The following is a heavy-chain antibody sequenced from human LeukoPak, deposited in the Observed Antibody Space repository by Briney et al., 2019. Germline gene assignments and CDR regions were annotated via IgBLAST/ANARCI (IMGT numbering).Heavy chain of an antibody. J-gene: IGHJ5*02. CDR3: ARVYNWNYLKFDP. CDR2: IYHSGST. Sequence: SETLSLTCTVSGYSISSGYYWGWIRQPPGRGLEWIGSIYHSGSTYYNPSLKSRVTISVDTSKNQFSLKLSSVTAADTAVYYCARVYNWNYLKFDPWGQGTLVTVSS. D-gene: IGHD1-7*01. V-gene: IGHV4-38-2*02. CDR1: GYSISSGYY.